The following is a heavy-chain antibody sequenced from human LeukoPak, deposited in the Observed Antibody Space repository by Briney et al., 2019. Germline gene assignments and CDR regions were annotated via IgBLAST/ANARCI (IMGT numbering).Heavy chain of an antibody. J-gene: IGHJ4*02. CDR2: FDPEDGET. D-gene: IGHD3-3*01. Sequence: ASVKVSCKVSGYTLTELSMHWVRQAPGKGLEWMGGFDPEDGETIYAQKFQGRVTMTEDTSTDTAYMELSSLRSEDTAVYYCATAGRFWSGYYSWRYYFDYWGQGTLVTVSS. V-gene: IGHV1-24*01. CDR1: GYTLTELS. CDR3: ATAGRFWSGYYSWRYYFDY.